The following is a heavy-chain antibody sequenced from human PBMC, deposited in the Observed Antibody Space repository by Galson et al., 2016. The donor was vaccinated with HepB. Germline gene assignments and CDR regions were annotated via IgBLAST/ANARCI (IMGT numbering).Heavy chain of an antibody. V-gene: IGHV3-74*03. D-gene: IGHD3-16*01. J-gene: IGHJ4*02. CDR3: TNAEGD. Sequence: SLRLSCAASGFTFSSYWMVWVRQAPGKGLVWVSGSNTDGHRTMYAESVKGRFTISKDNAKNTLYLQMNSLRVEDTAVYYCTNAEGDWGQGTRVIVSS. CDR1: GFTFSSYW. CDR2: SNTDGHRT.